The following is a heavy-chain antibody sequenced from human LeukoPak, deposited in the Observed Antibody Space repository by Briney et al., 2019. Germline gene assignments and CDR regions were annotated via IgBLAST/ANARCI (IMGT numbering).Heavy chain of an antibody. D-gene: IGHD6-13*01. V-gene: IGHV4-59*08. Sequence: SETLSLTCTVSGGSINYYYWNWIRQPPGKGLEWIGYIYYTGSTSYNPSLKSRVTTSVDTSKKQFSLKLSSVTAADTAVYYCAGHRQGGIYSSSWYGFDYWGQGTLVTVSS. CDR3: AGHRQGGIYSSSWYGFDY. CDR1: GGSINYYY. CDR2: IYYTGST. J-gene: IGHJ4*02.